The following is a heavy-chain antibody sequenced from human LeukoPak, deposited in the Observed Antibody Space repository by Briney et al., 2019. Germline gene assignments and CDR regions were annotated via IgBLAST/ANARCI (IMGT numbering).Heavy chain of an antibody. J-gene: IGHJ6*02. Sequence: GGSLRLSCAASGFTFSSYAMSWVRQAPGKGLEWVSAISGSGGSTYYADSVKGRFTISRDNSKNTLYLQMNSLRAEDTAVYYCAKADTVADTYHYYGMDVWGQGTTVTVSS. CDR2: ISGSGGST. V-gene: IGHV3-23*01. D-gene: IGHD6-19*01. CDR3: AKADTVADTYHYYGMDV. CDR1: GFTFSSYA.